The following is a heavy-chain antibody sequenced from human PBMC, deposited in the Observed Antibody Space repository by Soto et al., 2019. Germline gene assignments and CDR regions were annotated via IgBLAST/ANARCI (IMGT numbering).Heavy chain of an antibody. Sequence: GASVKVSCKASGGSLSTNPISWVRQAPGQGLEWMGGTGSGTGPGNHAQKFQGRLTVTADKSTSTVYMELTNLSSEDTAVYYCARRHSGGFFRSFDSWGQGTLVTVSS. CDR1: GGSLSTNP. CDR3: ARRHSGGFFRSFDS. J-gene: IGHJ4*02. D-gene: IGHD2-15*01. V-gene: IGHV1-69*06. CDR2: TGSGTGPG.